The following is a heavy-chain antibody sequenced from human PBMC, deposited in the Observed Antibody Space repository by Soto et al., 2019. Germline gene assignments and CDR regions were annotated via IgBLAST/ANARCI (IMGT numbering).Heavy chain of an antibody. CDR1: GYTFTGYY. D-gene: IGHD1-1*01. V-gene: IGHV1-2*04. CDR2: INPNSGGT. Sequence: QVQLVQSGAEVKKPGASVKVSCKASGYTFTGYYMHWVRQAPGQGLEWMGWINPNSGGTNYAKKFQGWVTMTRDTSISTAYMELSRLRSDDTAVYYCASDLHVGTGYYGMDVWGQGTTVTVSS. CDR3: ASDLHVGTGYYGMDV. J-gene: IGHJ6*02.